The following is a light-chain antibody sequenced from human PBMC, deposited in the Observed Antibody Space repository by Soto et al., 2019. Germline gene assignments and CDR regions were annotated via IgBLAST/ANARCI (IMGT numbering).Light chain of an antibody. Sequence: QSVLTQHASVSGSPGQSLATSCTGTSTDVGAYNYVSWYQQHPGKAPKLMIYDVTNRPSGVSDRFSGSKSGNTASLTISGLQAEDEGDYYCSSYTRSNTYVFGTGTKVTVL. CDR3: SSYTRSNTYV. CDR2: DVT. V-gene: IGLV2-14*03. CDR1: STDVGAYNY. J-gene: IGLJ1*01.